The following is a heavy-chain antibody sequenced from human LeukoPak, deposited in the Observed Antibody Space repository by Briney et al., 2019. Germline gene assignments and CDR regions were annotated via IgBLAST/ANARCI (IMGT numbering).Heavy chain of an antibody. V-gene: IGHV1-69*13. D-gene: IGHD3-3*01. CDR3: AAAYFDFWSGSREIDH. CDR1: GGTFSSYA. J-gene: IGHJ4*02. CDR2: VIPIFGTA. Sequence: SVKVSCKASGGTFSSYAISWVRQAPGQGLEWMGGVIPIFGTANYAQKFQGRVTITADESTSTAYMELSSLRSEDTAVYYCAAAYFDFWSGSREIDHWGQGTLVTVSS.